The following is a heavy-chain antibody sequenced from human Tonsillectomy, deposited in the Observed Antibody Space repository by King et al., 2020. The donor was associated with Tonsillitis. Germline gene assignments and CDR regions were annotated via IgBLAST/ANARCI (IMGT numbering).Heavy chain of an antibody. CDR1: GGSISSSTFY. V-gene: IGHV4-39*07. Sequence: QLQESGPGLVKPSETLSLTCTVSGGSISSSTFYWGWIRQPPGKGLEWIGSIYYSGSTYYNPSLKSRVTISVDTSKNQFSLKLSSVTAADTAVYYCARGVRGGVWGRWLGYDYWGPGTLVTVSS. D-gene: IGHD3-16*01. J-gene: IGHJ4*02. CDR2: IYYSGST. CDR3: ARGVRGGVWGRWLGYDY.